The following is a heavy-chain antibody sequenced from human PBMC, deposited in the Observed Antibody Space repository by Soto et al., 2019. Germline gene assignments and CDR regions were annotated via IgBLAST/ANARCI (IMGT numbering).Heavy chain of an antibody. Sequence: EVQLLESGGGLVQPGGSLRLSCADSEFTFSSYAMSWVRHAPGKGLEWVSAISGSGGSTYYADSVKGRFTISRDNSKNTLYLQMNSLRAEDTAVYYCAKWESGPIMATIFSNAAFDIWGQGTMVTVSS. D-gene: IGHD5-12*01. CDR3: AKWESGPIMATIFSNAAFDI. CDR2: ISGSGGST. V-gene: IGHV3-23*01. CDR1: EFTFSSYA. J-gene: IGHJ3*02.